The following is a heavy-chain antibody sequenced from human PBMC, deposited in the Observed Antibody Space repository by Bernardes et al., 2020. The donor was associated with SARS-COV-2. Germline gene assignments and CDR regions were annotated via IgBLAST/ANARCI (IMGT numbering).Heavy chain of an antibody. Sequence: ASVKVSCKASGYSFTGYYMHWVRQAPGQGLEWMGWINPGSGGTNYDLKFQGRVSMTRDSSISTVYMELNRVRSDDTALYYCARCDSSTFNPLDIWGQGTMVTVSS. CDR2: INPGSGGT. D-gene: IGHD2-2*01. CDR3: ARCDSSTFNPLDI. V-gene: IGHV1-2*02. J-gene: IGHJ3*02. CDR1: GYSFTGYY.